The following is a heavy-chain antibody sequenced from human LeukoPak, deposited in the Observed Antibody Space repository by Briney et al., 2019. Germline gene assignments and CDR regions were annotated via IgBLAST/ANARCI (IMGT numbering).Heavy chain of an antibody. Sequence: GGSLRLSCAASGFTVSSNYMSWVRQPPGKGLEWVSVIYSGGSTYYADSVKGRFTISRDNSKNTLYLQMNSLRAEDTAVYYCALFLRWYYAFDIWGQGTMVTVSS. D-gene: IGHD4-17*01. V-gene: IGHV3-66*01. CDR2: IYSGGST. CDR1: GFTVSSNY. J-gene: IGHJ3*02. CDR3: ALFLRWYYAFDI.